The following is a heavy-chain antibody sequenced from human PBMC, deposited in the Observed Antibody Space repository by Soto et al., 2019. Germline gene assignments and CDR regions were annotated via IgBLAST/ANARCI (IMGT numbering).Heavy chain of an antibody. V-gene: IGHV3-30*18. CDR2: ISYDGSNK. CDR3: AKDWSSSSGDDY. J-gene: IGHJ4*02. D-gene: IGHD6-6*01. CDR1: GFSFASFA. Sequence: GGSLRLSCTTSGFSFASFAMTWVRQAPGKGLEWVAVISYDGSNKYYADSVKGRFTISRDNSKNTLYLQMNSLRAEDTAVYYCAKDWSSSSGDDYWGQGTLVTVSS.